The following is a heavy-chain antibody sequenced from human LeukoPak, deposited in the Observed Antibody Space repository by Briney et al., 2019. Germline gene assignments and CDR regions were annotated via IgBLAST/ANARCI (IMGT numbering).Heavy chain of an antibody. V-gene: IGHV3-23*01. D-gene: IGHD3-9*01. CDR3: AKDPGGLRYFDWPSYYFDY. CDR1: GFTFSSYA. CDR2: ISGSGGNT. J-gene: IGHJ4*02. Sequence: GGSLRLSCAASGFTFSSYAMSWVRQAPGKGLEWVSAISGSGGNTNYADSVKGRFTISRDNSKNRLYLQMNSLRAEDTAVYYCAKDPGGLRYFDWPSYYFDYWGQGSLVTVPS.